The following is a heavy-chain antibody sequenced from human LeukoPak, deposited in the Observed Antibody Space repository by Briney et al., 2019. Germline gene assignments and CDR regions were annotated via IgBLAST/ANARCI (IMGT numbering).Heavy chain of an antibody. J-gene: IGHJ4*02. D-gene: IGHD6-6*01. V-gene: IGHV4-31*03. CDR2: IYYSGST. Sequence: PSETLSLTCTVSGGSISSGGYYWSWIRQHPGKGLEWIGYIYYSGSTYYNPSLKSRVTISVDTSKNQFSLKLSSVTAADTAMYYCARASSEGDFDYWGQGTLVTVSS. CDR1: GGSISSGGYY. CDR3: ARASSEGDFDY.